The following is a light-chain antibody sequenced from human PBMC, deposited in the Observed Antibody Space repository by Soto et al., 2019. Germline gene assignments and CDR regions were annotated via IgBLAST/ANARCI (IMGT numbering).Light chain of an antibody. V-gene: IGLV2-14*01. CDR1: SSDVGAYNY. CDR2: EVS. J-gene: IGLJ3*02. CDR3: SSYTSGSTWV. Sequence: QSALTQPASVSGSPGQSITISCTGTSSDVGAYNYVSWYQQHPGKAPKLMIYEVSNRPSGVSNRFSGSKSGNTASLTISGLQAEHEGDYYCSSYTSGSTWVFGGGTKLTVL.